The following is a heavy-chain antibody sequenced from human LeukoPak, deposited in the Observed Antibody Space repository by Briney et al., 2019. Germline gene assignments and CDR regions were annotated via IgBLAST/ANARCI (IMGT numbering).Heavy chain of an antibody. Sequence: SETLSLTCAVYGGSFSGYYWSWIRQPPGKGLEWIGEINHSGSTNYNPSLKSRVTISVDTSKNQFSLKLSSVTAADTAVYYCEGSGYSADYWGQGTLVTVSS. CDR3: EGSGYSADY. V-gene: IGHV4-34*01. J-gene: IGHJ4*02. CDR1: GGSFSGYY. D-gene: IGHD3-22*01. CDR2: INHSGST.